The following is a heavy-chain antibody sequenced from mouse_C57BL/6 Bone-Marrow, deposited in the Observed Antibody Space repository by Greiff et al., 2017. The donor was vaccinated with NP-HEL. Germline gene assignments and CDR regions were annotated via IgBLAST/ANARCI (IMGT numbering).Heavy chain of an antibody. CDR2: IYPGSGST. CDR1: GYTFTSYW. V-gene: IGHV1-55*01. D-gene: IGHD2-14*01. Sequence: QVQLQQSGAELVKPGASVKMSCKASGYTFTSYWITWVKQRPGQGLEWIGDIYPGSGSTNYNEKFKSKATLTVDTSSSTAYMQLSSLTSEDSAVVYCARSREYDGGGDYLDYWGQGTTLTVSA. CDR3: ARSREYDGGGDYLDY. J-gene: IGHJ2*01.